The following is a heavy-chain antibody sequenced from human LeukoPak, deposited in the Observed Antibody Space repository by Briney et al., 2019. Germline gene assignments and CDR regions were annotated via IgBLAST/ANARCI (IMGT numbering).Heavy chain of an antibody. CDR1: GFTFSTYA. CDR3: AQGGHDYNPFYY. J-gene: IGHJ4*02. D-gene: IGHD4-11*01. V-gene: IGHV3-23*01. Sequence: QPGGSLRLSCAASGFTFSTYAMDWVRQAPGEGLEWVSSIKGGGGDPFYADSVRGRFTISRDKSKNTLYLQLNSLRAEDTAVYFCAQGGHDYNPFYYWGQGTLVTVSS. CDR2: IKGGGGDP.